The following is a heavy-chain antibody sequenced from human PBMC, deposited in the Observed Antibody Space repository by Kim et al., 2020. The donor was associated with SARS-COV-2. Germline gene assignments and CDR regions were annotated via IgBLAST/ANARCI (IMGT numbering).Heavy chain of an antibody. CDR1: RVSITSYY. J-gene: IGHJ5*01. CDR3: ARFSFSSASYDVGFCDS. D-gene: IGHD3-22*01. V-gene: IGHV4-59*12. CDR2: IFYNGAN. Sequence: SETLSLTCTVSRVSITSYYWSWIRQPPGKGLEWIGYIFYNGANNYNPSLTSRVTMSVARSNSQVSLSLTSVTAADTAKYYCARFSFSSASYDVGFCDSWG.